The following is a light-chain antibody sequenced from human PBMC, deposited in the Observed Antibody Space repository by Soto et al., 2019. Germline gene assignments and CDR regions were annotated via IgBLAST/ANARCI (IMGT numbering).Light chain of an antibody. CDR3: AAWDDRLSGPGVV. V-gene: IGLV1-47*01. Sequence: QLVLTQPPSASGTPGQRVTISCSGSSSNIGSNYVYWYQQLPGTAPKLLISRSTQRPSGVPDRFSGSKSGTSASLAISGLRSEDEADYYCAAWDDRLSGPGVVFGGGTKLTVL. CDR1: SSNIGSNY. CDR2: RST. J-gene: IGLJ2*01.